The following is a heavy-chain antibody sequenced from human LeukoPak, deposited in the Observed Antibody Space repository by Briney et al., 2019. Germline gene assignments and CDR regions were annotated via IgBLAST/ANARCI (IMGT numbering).Heavy chain of an antibody. CDR1: GFTFGGYG. CDR3: ARAKGYSGYDLLALDY. CDR2: ISYDGSNK. D-gene: IGHD5-12*01. V-gene: IGHV3-30*19. Sequence: PGGSLRLSCAGSGFTFGGYGMHWFRQTPGKGLEWVAVISYDGSNKYYADSVKGRFTISRDNSKNTLYLQMNSLRAEDTAVYYCARAKGYSGYDLLALDYWGQGTLVTVSS. J-gene: IGHJ4*02.